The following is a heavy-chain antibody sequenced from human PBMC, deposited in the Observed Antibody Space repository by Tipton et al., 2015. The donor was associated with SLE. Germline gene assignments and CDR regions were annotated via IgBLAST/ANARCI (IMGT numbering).Heavy chain of an antibody. D-gene: IGHD2-15*01. V-gene: IGHV4-34*01. CDR1: GGSFSGYY. J-gene: IGHJ6*02. CDR3: ARGTVVVGGMDV. CDR2: INHSGST. Sequence: TLSLTCVVSGGSFSGYYWSWIRQPPGKGLEWIGEINHSGSTNYNPSLKSRVTMSEDTSKNQFSLKLSSVTAADTAVYYCARGTVVVGGMDVWGQGTTVTVSS.